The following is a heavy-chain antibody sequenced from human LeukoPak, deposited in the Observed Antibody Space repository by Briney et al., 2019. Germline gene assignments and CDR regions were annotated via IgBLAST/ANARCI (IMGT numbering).Heavy chain of an antibody. D-gene: IGHD3-3*01. CDR2: IYYSGST. J-gene: IGHJ5*02. CDR1: GGPISSYY. CDR3: ARGDDFWRGGLDP. Sequence: SETLSLTCTVSGGPISSYYWSWIRQPPGKGLEWIGYIYYSGSTNYNPSLKSRVTISVDTSKNQFSLKLSSVTAADTAVYYCARGDDFWRGGLDPWGQGTLVTVSS. V-gene: IGHV4-59*01.